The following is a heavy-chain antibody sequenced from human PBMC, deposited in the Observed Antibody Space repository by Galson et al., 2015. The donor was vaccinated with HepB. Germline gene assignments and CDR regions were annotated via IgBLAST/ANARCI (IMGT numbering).Heavy chain of an antibody. Sequence: SVKVSCKASGYTFTSYYMHWVRQAPGQGLEWMGIINPSGGSTSYAQKFQGRVTMTRDTSTSTVYMELSSLRSEDTAVYYCARDPPIQLWTRDDDYWGQGTLVTVSS. V-gene: IGHV1-46*03. CDR1: GYTFTSYY. J-gene: IGHJ4*02. CDR2: INPSGGST. D-gene: IGHD5-18*01. CDR3: ARDPPIQLWTRDDDY.